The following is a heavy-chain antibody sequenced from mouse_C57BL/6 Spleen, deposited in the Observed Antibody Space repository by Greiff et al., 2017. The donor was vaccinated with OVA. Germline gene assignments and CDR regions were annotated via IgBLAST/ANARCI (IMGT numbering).Heavy chain of an antibody. V-gene: IGHV5-12*01. CDR2: ISNGGGST. CDR3: SRRYDDGEEYYFDY. CDR1: GFTFSDYY. J-gene: IGHJ2*01. Sequence: EVMLVESGGGLVQPGGSLKLSCAASGFTFSDYYMYWVRQTPEKRLEWVAYISNGGGSTYYPDTVKGRCTIARDNAKNTLYLQLSRLKSEDTAMYYCSRRYDDGEEYYFDYWGQGTTLTVSS. D-gene: IGHD2-12*01.